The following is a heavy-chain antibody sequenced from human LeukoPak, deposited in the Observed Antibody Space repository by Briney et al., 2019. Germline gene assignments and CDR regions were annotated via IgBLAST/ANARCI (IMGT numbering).Heavy chain of an antibody. CDR1: GFTFSSYA. D-gene: IGHD3-22*01. Sequence: GGSLRLSCAASGFTFSSYAMSWVRQAPGKGLEWVSVIYSGGSTYSADSVKGRFTISRDNSKNTLYLQMNSLRAEDTAVYYCARITGGWLIWGQGTLVTVSS. CDR2: IYSGGST. V-gene: IGHV3-53*01. CDR3: ARITGGWLI. J-gene: IGHJ4*02.